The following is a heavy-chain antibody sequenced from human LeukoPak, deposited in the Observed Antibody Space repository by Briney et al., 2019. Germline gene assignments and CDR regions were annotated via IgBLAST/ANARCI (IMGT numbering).Heavy chain of an antibody. Sequence: GASVKVSCKASGYTFTGYYMHWVRQAPGQGLEWMGWINPNSGGTNYAQKFQGRVTMTRDTSIRTAYMELSRLRSDDTAVYYCARAGRVSIVVVPAANLPDYWGQGTLVTVSS. CDR1: GYTFTGYY. J-gene: IGHJ4*02. D-gene: IGHD2-2*01. CDR3: ARAGRVSIVVVPAANLPDY. CDR2: INPNSGGT. V-gene: IGHV1-2*02.